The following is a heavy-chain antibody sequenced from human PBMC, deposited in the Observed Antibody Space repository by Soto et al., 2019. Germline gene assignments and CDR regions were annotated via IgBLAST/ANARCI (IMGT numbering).Heavy chain of an antibody. Sequence: PSETLSLTCAVSGGSISSDGYSWSWIRQPPGKGLEWIGYFYQSGNTSYNPSLKSRVTISVDRSKNQFSLQLKSVTAADTAVYYCARVVAFYYDFSGYYVNDDFEFWGQGIMVTVSS. CDR1: GGSISSDGYS. V-gene: IGHV4-30-2*01. CDR2: FYQSGNT. D-gene: IGHD3-22*01. J-gene: IGHJ3*01. CDR3: ARVVAFYYDFSGYYVNDDFEF.